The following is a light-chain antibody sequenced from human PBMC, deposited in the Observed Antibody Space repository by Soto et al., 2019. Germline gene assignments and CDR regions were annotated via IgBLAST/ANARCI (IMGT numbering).Light chain of an antibody. CDR2: KAS. CDR3: HQSDTSPLT. V-gene: IGKV1-5*03. J-gene: IGKJ4*01. CDR1: QNINDW. Sequence: DIQMTQSPSTLSASVGDRVTITCRASQNINDWLAWYQQKPGKAPKLLIYKASTLESGVPSRFSGSGSGTEFTLTISSLQPDDFATYYCHQSDTSPLTFGGGSKVEIK.